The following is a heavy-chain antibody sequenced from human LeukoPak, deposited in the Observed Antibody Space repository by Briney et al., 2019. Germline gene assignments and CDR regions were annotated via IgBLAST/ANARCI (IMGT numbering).Heavy chain of an antibody. J-gene: IGHJ6*02. Sequence: SETLSLTCAVSGGSISSYYWSGIRRPPGGGLEGSVGIYYSGSTNYNPSPKSRVTISVDTSKNQFSLKVSSVTAADTAVYYCARVGCSSSCCSTNYGMDVWGQGTTVTVSS. D-gene: IGHD2-2*02. CDR3: ARVGCSSSCCSTNYGMDV. CDR1: GGSISSYY. V-gene: IGHV4-59*01. CDR2: IYYSGST.